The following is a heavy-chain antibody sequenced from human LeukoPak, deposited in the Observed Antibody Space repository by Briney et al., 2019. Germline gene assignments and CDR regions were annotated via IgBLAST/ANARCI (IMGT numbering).Heavy chain of an antibody. Sequence: PSETLSLTCAVYGGSFSGYYWSWIRQPPGKGLEWIGEINHSGSTNYNPSLKSRVTISVDTSKNQFSLKLSSVTAADTAVYYCARGKGIAAAGRRAFDPWGQGTLVTVSS. CDR3: ARGKGIAAAGRRAFDP. V-gene: IGHV4-34*01. J-gene: IGHJ5*02. D-gene: IGHD6-13*01. CDR1: GGSFSGYY. CDR2: INHSGST.